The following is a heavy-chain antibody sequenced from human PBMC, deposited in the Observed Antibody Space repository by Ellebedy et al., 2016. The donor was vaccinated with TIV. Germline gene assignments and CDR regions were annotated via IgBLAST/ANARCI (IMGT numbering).Heavy chain of an antibody. CDR2: SRNKAKSYTT. Sequence: PGGSPRLSCAVSGFTFSDHYMDRVRLAPGKGPEWVGRSRNKAKSYTTDYAASVKGRFTISRDDSKNSLYLQMNSLRAEDTAVYFCASRGYSYAPSGWGQGTLVTVSS. D-gene: IGHD5-18*01. V-gene: IGHV3-72*01. CDR1: GFTFSDHY. J-gene: IGHJ4*02. CDR3: ASRGYSYAPSG.